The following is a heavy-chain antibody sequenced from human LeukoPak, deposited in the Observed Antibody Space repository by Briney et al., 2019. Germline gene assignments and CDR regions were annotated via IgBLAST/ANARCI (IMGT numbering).Heavy chain of an antibody. Sequence: GGSLRLSCAASGFTFNFGMHWVRQAPGKGLEWVAVIWYDGSNKYYADSVKGRFAISRDDSKNTLYLQMNSLRVEDTAVYYCARDRSVLWFDPWGQGTLVTVSS. V-gene: IGHV3-33*01. CDR2: IWYDGSNK. D-gene: IGHD3-10*02. CDR1: GFTFNFG. CDR3: ARDRSVLWFDP. J-gene: IGHJ5*02.